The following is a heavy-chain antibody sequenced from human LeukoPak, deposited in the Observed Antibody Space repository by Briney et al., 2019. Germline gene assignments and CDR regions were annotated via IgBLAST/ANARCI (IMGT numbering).Heavy chain of an antibody. J-gene: IGHJ5*02. V-gene: IGHV3-23*01. CDR2: ISGSGGST. Sequence: PGGSLRLSCAASGFTFSSYWMSWVRQAPGKGLEWVSAISGSGGSTYYADSVKGRFTISRDNSKNTLYLQMNSLRAEDTAVYYCAKAPGYCSSTSCYSWFDPWGQGTLVTVSS. CDR3: AKAPGYCSSTSCYSWFDP. D-gene: IGHD2-2*02. CDR1: GFTFSSYW.